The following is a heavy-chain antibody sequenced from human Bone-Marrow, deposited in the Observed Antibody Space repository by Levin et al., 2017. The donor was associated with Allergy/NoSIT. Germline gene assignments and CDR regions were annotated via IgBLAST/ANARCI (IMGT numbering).Heavy chain of an antibody. CDR1: GFTFGDYA. J-gene: IGHJ4*02. V-gene: IGHV3-49*03. D-gene: IGHD3-10*01. Sequence: GGSLRLSCTASGFTFGDYAMSWFRQAPGKGLEWVGFIRSKAYGGTTEYAASVKGRFTISRDDSKSIAYLQMNSLKTEDTAVYYCTRRGIDGSVDYWGQGTLVTVSS. CDR2: IRSKAYGGTT. CDR3: TRRGIDGSVDY.